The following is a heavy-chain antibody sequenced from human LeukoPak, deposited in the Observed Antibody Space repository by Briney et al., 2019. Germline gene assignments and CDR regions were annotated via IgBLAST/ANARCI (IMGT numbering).Heavy chain of an antibody. V-gene: IGHV3-23*01. D-gene: IGHD5-18*01. Sequence: GGSLRLSCATSGFPFETNAMSWVRQAPGKGLGWVATIGNTETFYADSVTGRFTISRDNSKNTVNLQMNRLRVEDTAIYYCAKDWIQFNRVFDCFDSWGQGTLVTVSS. CDR1: GFPFETNA. CDR3: AKDWIQFNRVFDCFDS. J-gene: IGHJ4*02. CDR2: IGNTET.